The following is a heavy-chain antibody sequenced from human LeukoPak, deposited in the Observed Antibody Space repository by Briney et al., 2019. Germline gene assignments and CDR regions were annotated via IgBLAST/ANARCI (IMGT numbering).Heavy chain of an antibody. CDR1: GYTFTSYA. D-gene: IGHD2/OR15-2a*01. V-gene: IGHV1-3*04. CDR2: INTDNGNR. Sequence: ASVKVSCKASGYTFTSYAMHWVRQAPGQGLEWMGWINTDNGNRKYAQKFQGRVTITSDTSANTVNMELTSLRSEDTAVYFCARDKALTTSYGMDVWGQGTTVTVSS. CDR3: ARDKALTTSYGMDV. J-gene: IGHJ6*02.